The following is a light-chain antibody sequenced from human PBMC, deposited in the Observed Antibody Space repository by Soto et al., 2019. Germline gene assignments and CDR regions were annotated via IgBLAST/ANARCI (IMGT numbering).Light chain of an antibody. V-gene: IGKV3-15*01. Sequence: EVVMTQSPATLSVSPGEGATLSCRASQSVSAKVAWFQQKPGQPPRLLIYDASTRAPGIPTRFSGSGSGTEFTLTISSLQPEDFAVYYCQQHNNWPRTFGQGTKVEFK. CDR2: DAS. CDR1: QSVSAK. J-gene: IGKJ1*01. CDR3: QQHNNWPRT.